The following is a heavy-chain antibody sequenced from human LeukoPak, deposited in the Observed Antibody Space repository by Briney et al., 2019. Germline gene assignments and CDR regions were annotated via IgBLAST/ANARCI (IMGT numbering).Heavy chain of an antibody. V-gene: IGHV4-59*08. Sequence: SETLSLTCTVSGDSISGSYWSWIRQPPRKGLEWVGYIYYSGSTNYNPSLKSRVTMSVDTSKNQFSLKVTSVTAADTAVYYCARLTAYFDLWGRGTLVTVSS. CDR2: IYYSGST. CDR3: ARLTAYFDL. CDR1: GDSISGSY. J-gene: IGHJ2*01.